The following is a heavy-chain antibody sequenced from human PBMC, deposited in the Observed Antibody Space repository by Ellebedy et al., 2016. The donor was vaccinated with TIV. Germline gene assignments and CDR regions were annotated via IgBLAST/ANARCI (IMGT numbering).Heavy chain of an antibody. Sequence: SETLSLXXTVSGGFVSRYFWSWIRQPAGKGLEWIGRIFTSGSFNYNPSLMSRVTMSVVTSKNQISLRLNSVATADTAVYYCARVHCSITTCDYYYMDVWGKGTTVTVSS. CDR1: GGFVSRYF. V-gene: IGHV4-4*07. CDR2: IFTSGSF. J-gene: IGHJ6*03. CDR3: ARVHCSITTCDYYYMDV. D-gene: IGHD1-1*01.